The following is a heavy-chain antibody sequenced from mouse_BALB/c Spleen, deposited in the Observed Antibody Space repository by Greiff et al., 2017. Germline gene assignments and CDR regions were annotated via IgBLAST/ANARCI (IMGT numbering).Heavy chain of an antibody. J-gene: IGHJ4*01. Sequence: DVQLVESGGGLVQPGGSLRLSCATSGFTFTDYYMSWVRQPPGKALEWLGFIRNKANGYTTEYSASVKGRFTISRDNSQSILYLQMNTLRAEDSATYYCARGGYGDAMDYWGQGTSVTVSS. V-gene: IGHV7-3*02. CDR3: ARGGYGDAMDY. CDR2: IRNKANGYTT. CDR1: GFTFTDYY. D-gene: IGHD2-14*01.